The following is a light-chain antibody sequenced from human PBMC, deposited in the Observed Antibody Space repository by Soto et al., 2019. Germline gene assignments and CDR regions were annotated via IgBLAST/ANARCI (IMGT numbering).Light chain of an antibody. CDR3: QQYYSPPWT. J-gene: IGKJ1*01. V-gene: IGKV4-1*01. CDR2: WAS. Sequence: IVMKQSPDSLAGSLGEMATINCKSSQSVLFSSNNRNYLAWYQQKPRQPPKLLIYWASTRESGVPDRFSGSGSGTDFTLTISSLQAADVAVYYCQQYYSPPWTFGQGTKVDI. CDR1: QSVLFSSNNRNY.